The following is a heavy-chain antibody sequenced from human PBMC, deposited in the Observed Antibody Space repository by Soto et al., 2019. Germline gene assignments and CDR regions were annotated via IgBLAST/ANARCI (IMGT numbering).Heavy chain of an antibody. CDR3: ARGRAGFSGGSCFHWFDP. V-gene: IGHV4-34*01. D-gene: IGHD2-15*01. CDR2: INHSGST. J-gene: IGHJ5*02. CDR1: GGSFSGYY. Sequence: QVQLQQWGAGLLKPSETLSLTCAVYGGSFSGYYWSWIRQPPGKGLEWIGEINHSGSTNYNPSLKRRVTISLDTSKNQFSLKLSSVTAAGTAVYYCARGRAGFSGGSCFHWFDPWGQGTLVTVSS.